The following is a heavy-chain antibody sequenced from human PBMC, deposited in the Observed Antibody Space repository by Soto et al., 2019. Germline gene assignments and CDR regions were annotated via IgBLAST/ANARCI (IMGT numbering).Heavy chain of an antibody. CDR1: GFTFSNYA. V-gene: IGHV3-23*01. CDR2: ISGSGAST. J-gene: IGHJ4*02. D-gene: IGHD2-2*01. CDR3: AKEYCASTSCNFDH. Sequence: EVQLLESGGGLVQPGGSLRLSCAASGFTFSNYAMSWVLQAPGKGLEWVSAISGSGASTYYADSVKGRFTISRDNSKNTLYLQMNSLRAEDTAVYYCAKEYCASTSCNFDHWGQGTLVTVSS.